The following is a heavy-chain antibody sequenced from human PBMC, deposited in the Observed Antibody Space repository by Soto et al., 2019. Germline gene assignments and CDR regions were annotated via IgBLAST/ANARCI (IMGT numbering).Heavy chain of an antibody. CDR2: ISYDGSNK. J-gene: IGHJ6*02. D-gene: IGHD5-12*01. CDR1: GFTFSSYG. V-gene: IGHV3-30*18. Sequence: PGGSLRLSCAASGFTFSSYGMHWVRQAPGKGLEWVAVISYDGSNKYYADSVKGRFTISRDNSKNTLYLQMNSLRAEDTAVYYCAKDETGYSGYDRYYYYYGMDVWGQGTTVTVSS. CDR3: AKDETGYSGYDRYYYYYGMDV.